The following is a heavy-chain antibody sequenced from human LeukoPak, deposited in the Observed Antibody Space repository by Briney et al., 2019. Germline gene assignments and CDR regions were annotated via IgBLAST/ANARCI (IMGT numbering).Heavy chain of an antibody. CDR3: ARGPSFYYYDSSGYSGPVDY. D-gene: IGHD3-22*01. CDR2: ISAYNGNT. V-gene: IGHV1-18*01. J-gene: IGHJ4*02. Sequence: ASVKVSCKASGYTFTSYGISWVRQAPGQGLEWMGRISAYNGNTNYAQKLQGRVTMTTDTSTSTAYMELRSLRSDDTAVYYCARGPSFYYYDSSGYSGPVDYWGQGTLVTVSS. CDR1: GYTFTSYG.